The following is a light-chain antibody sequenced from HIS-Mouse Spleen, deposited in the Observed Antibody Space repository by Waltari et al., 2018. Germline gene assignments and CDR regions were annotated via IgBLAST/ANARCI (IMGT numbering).Light chain of an antibody. Sequence: AIRMTQPPSSLSASTGDRVTITCRAGQGISSYLAWYQQKPGKAPKLLIYAASTLQSGVPSRFSGSGSGTDFTLTISCLQSEDFATYYCQQYYSYPLTFGGGTKVEIK. CDR1: QGISSY. CDR2: AAS. J-gene: IGKJ4*01. CDR3: QQYYSYPLT. V-gene: IGKV1-8*01.